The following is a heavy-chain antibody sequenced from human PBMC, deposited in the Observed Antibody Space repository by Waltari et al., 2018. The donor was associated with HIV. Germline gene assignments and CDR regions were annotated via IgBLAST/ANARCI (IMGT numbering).Heavy chain of an antibody. V-gene: IGHV3-53*01. CDR1: DFTVPQHY. CDR2: SYQDGKA. J-gene: IGHJ6*02. D-gene: IGHD3-16*01. CDR3: ARCATHFYDGYGWGGFEAYGMDV. Sequence: AQLVESGGTLVQLGKSLALSCAVSDFTVPQHYWPWVRQAPGKATEWVSTSYQDGKAVYAHSVRGRYTLHSDNSKNSLSLPMTGLRVDDTAPYFCARCATHFYDGYGWGGFEAYGMDVWGQGTTVTVSS.